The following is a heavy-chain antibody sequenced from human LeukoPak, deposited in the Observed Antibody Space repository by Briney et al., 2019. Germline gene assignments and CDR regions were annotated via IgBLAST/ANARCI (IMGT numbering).Heavy chain of an antibody. J-gene: IGHJ4*02. CDR2: IYYSGST. Sequence: SETLSLTCTVSGGFISTYYWSWIRQPPGKGLEWIGYIYYSGSTTYNPSLKSRVTISVDKSKNQFSLKLSSVTAADTAVYYCAKYYYGSGSYLRYWGQGTLVTVSS. D-gene: IGHD3-10*01. V-gene: IGHV4-59*12. CDR3: AKYYYGSGSYLRY. CDR1: GGFISTYY.